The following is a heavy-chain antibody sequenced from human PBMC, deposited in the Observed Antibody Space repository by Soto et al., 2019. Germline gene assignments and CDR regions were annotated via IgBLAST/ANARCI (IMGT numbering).Heavy chain of an antibody. CDR1: GYTFTTFW. CDR3: ARRLGTAWFDP. CDR2: IDPSDFYT. J-gene: IGHJ5*02. V-gene: IGHV5-10-1*01. Sequence: PGESLKISCTGFGYTFTTFWISWVRQMPGKGLEWMGRIDPSDFYTNYSPSFQGHVTISADKSISTAYLQWSSLKASDTAMYYCARRLGTAWFDPWGQGTLVTVSS. D-gene: IGHD2-8*02.